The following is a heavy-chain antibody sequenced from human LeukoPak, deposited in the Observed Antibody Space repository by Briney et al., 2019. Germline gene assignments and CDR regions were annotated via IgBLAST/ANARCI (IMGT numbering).Heavy chain of an antibody. Sequence: ASVKVSCKASGYTFTSYGISWVRQAPGQGLEWMGWISAYNGNTNYAQKVQGRVTMTTDTSTSTAYMELRSLRSDDTAGYYCARDFVRFYYDSSGYYYGADAFDIWGQGTMVTVSS. CDR2: ISAYNGNT. V-gene: IGHV1-18*01. J-gene: IGHJ3*02. D-gene: IGHD3-22*01. CDR1: GYTFTSYG. CDR3: ARDFVRFYYDSSGYYYGADAFDI.